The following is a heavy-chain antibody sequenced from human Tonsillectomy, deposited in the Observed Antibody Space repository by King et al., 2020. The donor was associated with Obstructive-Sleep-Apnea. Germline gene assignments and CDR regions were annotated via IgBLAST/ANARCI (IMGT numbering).Heavy chain of an antibody. CDR2: TYYSGST. J-gene: IGHJ3*02. CDR1: GGSISRYY. V-gene: IGHV4-59*08. Sequence: VQLLESGPGLVKPSETLSLTCTVSGGSISRYYWSWIRQPPGKGLEWIGYTYYSGSTNYNPSLKSRVTISVDTSKNQFSLKLNSVTAADTAVYYCASPTSDHDAFDIWGQGTMVTVSS. CDR3: ASPTSDHDAFDI. D-gene: IGHD1-14*01.